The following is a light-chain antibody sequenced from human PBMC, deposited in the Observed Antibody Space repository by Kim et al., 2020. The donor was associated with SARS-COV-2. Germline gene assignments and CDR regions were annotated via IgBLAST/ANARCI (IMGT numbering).Light chain of an antibody. CDR1: NIGSKR. Sequence: PGKTTRSTCGGTNIGSKRVYWYQQKPGQAPVLVIYYDSDRPSGIPERFSGSNSGNTATLTISRVEAGDEADYYCQVWDSYSDHVVFGGGTQLTVL. CDR2: YDS. V-gene: IGLV3-21*04. J-gene: IGLJ2*01. CDR3: QVWDSYSDHVV.